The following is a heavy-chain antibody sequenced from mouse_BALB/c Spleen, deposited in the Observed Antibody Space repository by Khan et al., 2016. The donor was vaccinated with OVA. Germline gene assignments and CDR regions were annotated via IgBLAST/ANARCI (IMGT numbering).Heavy chain of an antibody. CDR3: TRGVGYFEH. J-gene: IGHJ2*01. V-gene: IGHV1-69*02. Sequence: QVQLQQSGAELVRPGASVKLSCKASGYTFTNYWINWVKQRPGQGLEWIGNIYPSDSYSNYNQNFKYKATLTVDKSSRTAYMQLSSPTSEDSAVFYSTRGVGYFEHCGQGTTLTVSS. CDR2: IYPSDSYS. D-gene: IGHD1-3*01. CDR1: GYTFTNYW.